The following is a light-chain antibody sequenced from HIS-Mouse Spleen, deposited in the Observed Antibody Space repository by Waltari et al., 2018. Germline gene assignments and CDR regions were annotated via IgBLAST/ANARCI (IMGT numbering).Light chain of an antibody. V-gene: IGLV3-10*01. CDR2: EDS. CDR1: AVPKNY. J-gene: IGLJ2*01. CDR3: YSKDSSGNHRV. Sequence: SYELTQPPSVSVSPGQTARITCSGDAVPKNYAYWYQQKSGQAPVLVIYEDSKRPSGIPERFSGSSSGTMATLTISGAQVEDEADYYCYSKDSSGNHRVFGGGTKLTVL.